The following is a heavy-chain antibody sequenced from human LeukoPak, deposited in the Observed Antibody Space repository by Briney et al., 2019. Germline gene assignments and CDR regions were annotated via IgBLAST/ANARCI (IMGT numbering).Heavy chain of an antibody. D-gene: IGHD6-19*01. Sequence: RGSLRLSCAASGFTFSSYAMSWVRQPPGKVLEWVSANNGGGDDTYYADSAKGRFTISRDNSKNTVYIQLNSLRAEDTAVYYCAKEAVAGIVDYWGQGTLVTVSS. J-gene: IGHJ4*02. V-gene: IGHV3-23*01. CDR2: NNGGGDDT. CDR3: AKEAVAGIVDY. CDR1: GFTFSSYA.